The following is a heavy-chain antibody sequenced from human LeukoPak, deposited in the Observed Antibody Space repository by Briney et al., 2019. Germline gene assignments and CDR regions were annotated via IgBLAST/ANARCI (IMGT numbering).Heavy chain of an antibody. CDR2: IYGAGST. CDR1: GFTVSSNY. Sequence: GGSLRLSCAASGFTVSSNYMSWVRQAPGKGLEWVSVIYGAGSTYYADSVKGRFTISRDNSKNTLYLQMNSLRAEDTAVYYCATPRSGHYYYFDYWGQGTLVTVSS. J-gene: IGHJ4*02. V-gene: IGHV3-66*01. CDR3: ATPRSGHYYYFDY. D-gene: IGHD3-22*01.